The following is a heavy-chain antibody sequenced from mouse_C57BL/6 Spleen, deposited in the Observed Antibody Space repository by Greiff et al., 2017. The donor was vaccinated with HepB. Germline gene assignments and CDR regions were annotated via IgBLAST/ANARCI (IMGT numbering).Heavy chain of an antibody. D-gene: IGHD1-1*01. CDR2: IDPSDSYT. Sequence: QVQLKQPGAELVMPGASVKLSCKASGYTFTSYWMHWVKQRPGQGLEWIGEIDPSDSYTNYNQKFKGKSTLTVDKSSSTAYMQLSSLTSEDSAVYYCARSSHYYGSSYGDFDVWGTGTTVTVSS. CDR1: GYTFTSYW. V-gene: IGHV1-69*01. CDR3: ARSSHYYGSSYGDFDV. J-gene: IGHJ1*03.